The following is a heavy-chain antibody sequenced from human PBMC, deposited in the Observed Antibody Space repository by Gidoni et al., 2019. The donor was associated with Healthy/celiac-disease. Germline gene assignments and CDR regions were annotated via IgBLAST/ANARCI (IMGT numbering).Heavy chain of an antibody. V-gene: IGHV3-72*01. CDR3: ARGLYGDYFDY. D-gene: IGHD4-17*01. Sequence: EVQLVESGGGLVQPGGSRRRSCEASGFTFSAHYMDWVRQAPGQWLEWVSRTRNKANSYTTEYAASVKGRFTISRDDSKNSLYLQMNSLKTEDTAVYYCARGLYGDYFDYWGQGTLVTVSS. J-gene: IGHJ4*02. CDR2: TRNKANSYTT. CDR1: GFTFSAHY.